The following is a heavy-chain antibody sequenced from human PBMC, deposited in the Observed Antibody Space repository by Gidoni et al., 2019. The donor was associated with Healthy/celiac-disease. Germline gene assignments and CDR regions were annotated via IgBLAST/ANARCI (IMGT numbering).Heavy chain of an antibody. J-gene: IGHJ6*02. CDR1: GGSISSYY. V-gene: IGHV4-4*07. CDR2: IYTSGST. CDR3: ARDKLNWNGGQYYYYYGMDV. Sequence: QVQLQESGPGLVKPSETLSLTGTVSGGSISSYYWSWIRQPAGKGLEWVGRIYTSGSTNYNPSLKSRVTMSVDTSKNQFSLKLSSVTAADTAVYYCARDKLNWNGGQYYYYYGMDVWGQGTTVTVSS. D-gene: IGHD1-20*01.